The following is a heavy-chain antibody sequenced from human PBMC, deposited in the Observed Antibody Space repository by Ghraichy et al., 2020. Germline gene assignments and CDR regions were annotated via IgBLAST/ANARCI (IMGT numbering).Heavy chain of an antibody. Sequence: GGSLRLSCAASGFTFSSYWMSWVRQAPGKGLEWLANIKQDGSEKYYVDSVKGRFTISRDNAKNSLYLQMNSLRAEDTAVYYCARQGRGATTSWFDYWGQGTLVTVSS. CDR1: GFTFSSYW. V-gene: IGHV3-7*03. J-gene: IGHJ4*02. CDR3: ARQGRGATTSWFDY. CDR2: IKQDGSEK. D-gene: IGHD1-26*01.